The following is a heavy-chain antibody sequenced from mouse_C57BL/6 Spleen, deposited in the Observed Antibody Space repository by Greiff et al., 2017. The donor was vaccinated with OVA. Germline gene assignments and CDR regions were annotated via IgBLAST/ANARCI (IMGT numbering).Heavy chain of an antibody. Sequence: QVQLQQPGAELVKPGASVKLSCKASGYTFTSYWMHWVKQRPGQGLEWIGMIHPNSGSTNYNEKFKSKATLTVDKSSSTAYMQLSSLTSEDSAVYYCARSEGLSNSWFAYWGQGTLVTVSA. J-gene: IGHJ3*01. CDR1: GYTFTSYW. D-gene: IGHD2-5*01. CDR3: ARSEGLSNSWFAY. CDR2: IHPNSGST. V-gene: IGHV1-64*01.